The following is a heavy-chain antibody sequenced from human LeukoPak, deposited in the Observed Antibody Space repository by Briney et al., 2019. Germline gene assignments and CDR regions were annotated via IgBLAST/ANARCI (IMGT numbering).Heavy chain of an antibody. V-gene: IGHV1-18*01. CDR2: ISAYSGNT. CDR1: GYTFTSYG. D-gene: IGHD4-17*01. J-gene: IGHJ4*02. Sequence: ASVKVSCKASGYTFTSYGISWVRQAPGQGLEWMGWISAYSGNTNSAQKFQDRVTMTTDTSTSTAYMELRSLASDDTAVYYCARGSRTTVLDYWGQGTLLTVSS. CDR3: ARGSRTTVLDY.